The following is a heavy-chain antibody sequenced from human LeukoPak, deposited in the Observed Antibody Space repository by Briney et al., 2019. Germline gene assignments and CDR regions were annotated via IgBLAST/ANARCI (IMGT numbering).Heavy chain of an antibody. CDR1: GYTFTGYY. D-gene: IGHD1-26*01. CDR3: ARVKRWEPPYFDY. Sequence: ASVKVSCKASGYTFTGYYMHWVRQAPGQGLEWVGWINPNSGGTNYAQKFQGRVTMTRDTSISTAYMELSRLRSDDTAVYYCARVKRWEPPYFDYWGQGTLVTVSS. V-gene: IGHV1-2*02. J-gene: IGHJ4*02. CDR2: INPNSGGT.